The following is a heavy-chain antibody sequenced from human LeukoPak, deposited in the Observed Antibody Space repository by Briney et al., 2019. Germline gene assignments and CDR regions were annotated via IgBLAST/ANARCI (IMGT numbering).Heavy chain of an antibody. CDR3: AKDGSWGDYYFYFYMDV. Sequence: GGSLRLSCEASGSGFTFGNFATSWVRQAPGKGLEWVSGISGSGYYTYYADSVKGRFTISRDNSKNTLYIQVNSLRAEDTAVYYCAKDGSWGDYYFYFYMDVWGKGTTVTVSS. CDR2: ISGSGYYT. CDR1: GSGFTFGNFA. J-gene: IGHJ6*03. V-gene: IGHV3-23*01. D-gene: IGHD3-16*01.